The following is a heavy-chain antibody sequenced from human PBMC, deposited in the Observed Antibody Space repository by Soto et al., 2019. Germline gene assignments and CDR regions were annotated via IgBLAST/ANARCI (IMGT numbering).Heavy chain of an antibody. CDR1: GYSFTSYW. Sequence: PGESLKISCKGSGYSFTSYWIGWVRQTPGKGLEWMGIIYPGDSDTRYSPSFQGQVTISADKSISTAYLQWSSLKASDTAMYYCAATGDSSGYSSIYNYWGQGTLVTVSS. CDR3: AATGDSSGYSSIYNY. V-gene: IGHV5-51*01. J-gene: IGHJ4*02. D-gene: IGHD3-22*01. CDR2: IYPGDSDT.